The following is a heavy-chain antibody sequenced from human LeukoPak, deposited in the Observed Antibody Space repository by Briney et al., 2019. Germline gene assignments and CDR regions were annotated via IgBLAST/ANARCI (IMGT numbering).Heavy chain of an antibody. D-gene: IGHD5-12*01. J-gene: IGHJ3*01. CDR1: GYSFTNYD. V-gene: IGHV1-18*01. CDR3: ARVYSGYDWNIINDVFDV. Sequence: ASVKVSCKASGYSFTNYDISWVRQAPGQGLEWMGWNSANKCNTNDAQKFKDRVTMTTDPSTRTGYIEQQTLTSDATDVYYCARVYSGYDWNIINDVFDVWGQGKMVIVSS. CDR2: NSANKCNT.